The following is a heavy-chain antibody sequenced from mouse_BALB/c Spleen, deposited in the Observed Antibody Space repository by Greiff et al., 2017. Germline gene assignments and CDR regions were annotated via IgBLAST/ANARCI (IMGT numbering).Heavy chain of an antibody. CDR3: ARDGSSLWFAY. Sequence: VHVKQSGAELVKPGASVKLSCTASGFNIKDTYMHWVKQRPEQGLEWIGRIDPANGNTKYDPKFQGKATITADTSSNTAYLQLSSLTSEDTAVYYCARDGSSLWFAYWGQGTLVTVSA. V-gene: IGHV14-3*02. J-gene: IGHJ3*01. CDR2: IDPANGNT. CDR1: GFNIKDTY. D-gene: IGHD1-1*01.